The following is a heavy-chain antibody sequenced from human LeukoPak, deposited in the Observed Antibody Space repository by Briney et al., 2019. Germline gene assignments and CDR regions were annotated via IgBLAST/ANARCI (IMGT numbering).Heavy chain of an antibody. CDR3: AREIDPDYGSGSYFV. D-gene: IGHD3-10*01. Sequence: SETLSLTCAVYGGSFSGYYWSWIRQPPGKGLEWIGEINHSGSTNYNPSLKSRVTISVDTSKNQFSLKLSSVTAADTAVYYCAREIDPDYGSGSYFVWGQGTLVTVSS. J-gene: IGHJ4*02. CDR2: INHSGST. CDR1: GGSFSGYY. V-gene: IGHV4-34*01.